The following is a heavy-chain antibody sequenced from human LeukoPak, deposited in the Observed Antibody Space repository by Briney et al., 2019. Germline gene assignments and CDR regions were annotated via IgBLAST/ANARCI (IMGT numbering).Heavy chain of an antibody. J-gene: IGHJ4*02. CDR2: ISYDGSNK. CDR3: ARGVGNVLLTFVDY. Sequence: GRSLRLSCAASGFTFSSYAMHWVRQAPGEGLEWVAVISYDGSNKYYADSVKGRFTISRDNSKNTLYLQMNSLRAEDTAVYYCARGVGNVLLTFVDYWGQGTLVTVSS. V-gene: IGHV3-30-3*01. D-gene: IGHD1-26*01. CDR1: GFTFSSYA.